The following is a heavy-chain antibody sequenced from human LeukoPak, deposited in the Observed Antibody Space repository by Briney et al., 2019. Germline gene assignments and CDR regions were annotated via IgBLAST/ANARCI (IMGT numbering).Heavy chain of an antibody. V-gene: IGHV1-18*01. J-gene: IGHJ5*02. CDR2: ISAYNGNT. Sequence: ASVKVSCKASGYTFTSYGISWVRQAPGQGLEWMGWISAYNGNTNYAQKLQGRVTMTTDTSTSTAYMELRSLRSDYTAVYYCARSVVVPAAIRSPLGNWFDPWGQGTLVIVSS. CDR1: GYTFTSYG. CDR3: ARSVVVPAAIRSPLGNWFDP. D-gene: IGHD2-2*02.